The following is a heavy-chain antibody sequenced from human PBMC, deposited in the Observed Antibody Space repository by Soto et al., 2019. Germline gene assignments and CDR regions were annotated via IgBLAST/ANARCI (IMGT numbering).Heavy chain of an antibody. CDR1: GYTFTSYA. V-gene: IGHV1-3*01. Sequence: GASVKVSCKASGYTFTSYAMHWVRQAPGQRLEWMGWINAGNGNTKYSQKFQGRVTITRDTSASTAYMELSSLRSEYTAVYYCARVHYYDRSAFDIWGQGTMVTVSS. CDR2: INAGNGNT. CDR3: ARVHYYDRSAFDI. J-gene: IGHJ3*02. D-gene: IGHD3-22*01.